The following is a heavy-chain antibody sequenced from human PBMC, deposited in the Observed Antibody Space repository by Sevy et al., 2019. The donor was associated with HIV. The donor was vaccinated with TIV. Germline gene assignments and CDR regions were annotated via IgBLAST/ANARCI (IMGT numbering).Heavy chain of an antibody. CDR2: ISYDGSNK. D-gene: IGHD6-6*01. CDR3: AKDRTPYSSSSIAWFDP. J-gene: IGHJ5*02. V-gene: IGHV3-30*18. CDR1: GFTFSSYG. Sequence: GGSLRLSCAASGFTFSSYGMHWVRQAPGKGLEWVAGISYDGSNKYYADSVKGRFTISRDNSKNTLYLQMNSLRAEDTAVYYCAKDRTPYSSSSIAWFDPWGQGTLVTVSS.